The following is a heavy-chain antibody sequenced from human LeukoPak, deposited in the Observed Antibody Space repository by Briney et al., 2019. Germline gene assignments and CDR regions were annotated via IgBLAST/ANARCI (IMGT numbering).Heavy chain of an antibody. CDR3: ARPPENTYTYTLDY. J-gene: IGHJ4*02. D-gene: IGHD3-16*01. CDR1: GFTFSSYG. CDR2: ISTAGSTT. Sequence: PGGSLRLSCAASGFTFSSYGMHWVRQAPGKGLVWVSRISTAGSTTDYADSVKGRFTISRDNAKDTLYLQMNSLRAEDTAVYFCARPPENTYTYTLDYWSQGTLVTVSS. V-gene: IGHV3-74*01.